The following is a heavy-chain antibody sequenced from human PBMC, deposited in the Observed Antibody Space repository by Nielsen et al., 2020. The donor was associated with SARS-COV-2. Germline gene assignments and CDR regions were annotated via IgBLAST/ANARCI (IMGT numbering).Heavy chain of an antibody. Sequence: GSLRLSCTVSGGSVSSGSYYWSWIRQPPGKGLEWIGYIYYSGSTNYNPSLKSRVTISVDTSKNQFSLKLSSVTAADTAVYYCARDERITIFGVVKANWFDPWGQGTLVTVSS. CDR1: GGSVSSGSYY. V-gene: IGHV4-61*01. CDR2: IYYSGST. J-gene: IGHJ5*02. CDR3: ARDERITIFGVVKANWFDP. D-gene: IGHD3-3*01.